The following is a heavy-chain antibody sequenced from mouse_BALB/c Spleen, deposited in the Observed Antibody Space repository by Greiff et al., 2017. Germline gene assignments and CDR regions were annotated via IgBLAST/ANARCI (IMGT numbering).Heavy chain of an antibody. D-gene: IGHD4-1*01. CDR3: ARRETGFDY. Sequence: EVKVVESGGGLVKPGGSLKLSCAASGFAFSSYDMSWVRQTPEKRLEWVAYISSGGGSTYYPDTVKGRFTISRDNAKNTLYLQMSSLKSEDTAMYYCARRETGFDYWGQGTTLTVSS. V-gene: IGHV5-12-1*01. CDR1: GFAFSSYD. CDR2: ISSGGGST. J-gene: IGHJ2*01.